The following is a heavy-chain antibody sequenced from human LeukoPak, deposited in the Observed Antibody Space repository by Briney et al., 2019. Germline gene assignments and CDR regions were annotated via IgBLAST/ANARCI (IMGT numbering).Heavy chain of an antibody. CDR3: ARHRDRRYMDV. V-gene: IGHV4-39*01. J-gene: IGHJ6*03. Sequence: SETLSPTCTVSGGSVSSSSHYWGWIRQPPGKGQEWIGSIYYSGNTYYNPSLESRVTISVDTSKNQFSLKLRSVTAADTAVYYCARHRDRRYMDVWGKGTTVTVSS. D-gene: IGHD2-15*01. CDR2: IYYSGNT. CDR1: GGSVSSSSHY.